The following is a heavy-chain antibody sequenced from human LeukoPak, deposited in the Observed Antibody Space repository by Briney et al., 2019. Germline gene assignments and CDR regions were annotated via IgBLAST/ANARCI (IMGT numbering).Heavy chain of an antibody. CDR2: IYTSGST. D-gene: IGHD6-13*01. CDR3: ARDPGYSSSWDY. V-gene: IGHV4-4*08. CDR1: GGSMSSYY. Sequence: PSETLSLTCTVSGGSMSSYYWSWIRQPPGKGLEWIGYIYTSGSTNYNPSLKSRVTISVDTSKNQFSLKLSSVTAADTAVYYCARDPGYSSSWDYWGQGTLVTVSS. J-gene: IGHJ4*02.